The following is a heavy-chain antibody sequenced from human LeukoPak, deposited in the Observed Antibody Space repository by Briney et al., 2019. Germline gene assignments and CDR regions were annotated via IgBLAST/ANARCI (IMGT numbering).Heavy chain of an antibody. Sequence: SETLSPICTVSGDFIISNTYYWGWIRQPPGKGLEWIGSIHYSGSTYYNPSLKSRVTMSVDTSKNQFSLKLSSVTAADTAVYYCAKDQGVSGSGNPFDYWGQGTLVTVSS. D-gene: IGHD3-10*01. CDR2: IHYSGST. CDR3: AKDQGVSGSGNPFDY. CDR1: GDFIISNTYY. V-gene: IGHV4-39*07. J-gene: IGHJ4*02.